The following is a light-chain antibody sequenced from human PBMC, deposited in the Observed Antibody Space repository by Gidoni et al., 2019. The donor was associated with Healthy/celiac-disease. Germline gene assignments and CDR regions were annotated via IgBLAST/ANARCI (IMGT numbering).Light chain of an antibody. Sequence: EIALTQSPGTLSLSPGERATLSCRASQSVSSSYLAWYQQKPGQAPRLLIYGASSRATGIPDRFSGSGSGTDFTLTISRLEPEDYAVYYCQQCGSSPRTFGKGTKLEIK. CDR1: QSVSSSY. J-gene: IGKJ2*01. V-gene: IGKV3-20*01. CDR2: GAS. CDR3: QQCGSSPRT.